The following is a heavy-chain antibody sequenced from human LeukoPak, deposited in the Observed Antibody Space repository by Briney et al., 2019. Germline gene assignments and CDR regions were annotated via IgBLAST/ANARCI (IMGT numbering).Heavy chain of an antibody. CDR1: GGTFSSYA. CDR3: ARTNSITIFGVVTRLNGWFDP. Sequence: SVKVSCKASGGTFSSYAISWVRQAPGQGLEWMGSIIPIFGTANYAQKFQGRVTIAADKSTSTAYMELSSLRSEDTAVYYCARTNSITIFGVVTRLNGWFDPWGQGTLVTVSS. V-gene: IGHV1-69*06. J-gene: IGHJ5*02. D-gene: IGHD3-3*01. CDR2: IIPIFGTA.